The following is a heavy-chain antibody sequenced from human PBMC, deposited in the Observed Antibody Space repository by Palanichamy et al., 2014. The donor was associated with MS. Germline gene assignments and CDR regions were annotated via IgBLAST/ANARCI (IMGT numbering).Heavy chain of an antibody. J-gene: IGHJ4*02. D-gene: IGHD5-18*01. Sequence: QVQLVQSGAEVKKPGASVKVSCKASGYTFTSYATHWVRQAPGQRLEWMGWINAGNGNTKYSQKFQGRVTITRDTSASTAYMELSSLRSEDTAVYYCARGQLWLETPVDYWGQGTLVTVSS. V-gene: IGHV1-3*01. CDR2: INAGNGNT. CDR1: GYTFTSYA. CDR3: ARGQLWLETPVDY.